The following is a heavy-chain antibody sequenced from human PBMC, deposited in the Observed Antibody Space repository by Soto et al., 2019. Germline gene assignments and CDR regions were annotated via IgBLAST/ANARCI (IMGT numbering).Heavy chain of an antibody. CDR1: GFTFSSYG. D-gene: IGHD3-22*01. Sequence: QVQLVESGGGVVQPGRSLRLSCAASGFTFSSYGMHWVRQAPGKGLEWVAVISYGGSNKYYADSGKGRFTISRDNSKNTLCLQMNSLRAEDTAVYYCAKDLPPSTYYYDSSGYLGCDYWGQGTLVPVSS. J-gene: IGHJ4*02. CDR3: AKDLPPSTYYYDSSGYLGCDY. V-gene: IGHV3-30*18. CDR2: ISYGGSNK.